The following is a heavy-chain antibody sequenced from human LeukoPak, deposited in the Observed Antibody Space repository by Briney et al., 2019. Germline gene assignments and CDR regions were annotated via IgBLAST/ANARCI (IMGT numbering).Heavy chain of an antibody. Sequence: PGGSLRLSCAASGFTFSSYAMNWVRQAPGKGLEWVSAITGSGGRTYYADSVKGRFTISRDNSKNTLYLQMNSLRAEDTAVYYCAYMATTTSDFDYWGQGTLVTVSS. CDR3: AYMATTTSDFDY. V-gene: IGHV3-23*01. J-gene: IGHJ4*02. CDR1: GFTFSSYA. D-gene: IGHD5-24*01. CDR2: ITGSGGRT.